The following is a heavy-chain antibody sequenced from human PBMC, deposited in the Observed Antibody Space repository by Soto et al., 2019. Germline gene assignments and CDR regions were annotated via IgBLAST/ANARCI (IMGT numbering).Heavy chain of an antibody. J-gene: IGHJ4*02. D-gene: IGHD3-3*01. CDR2: ISAYNGNT. V-gene: IGHV1-18*01. CDR3: ARDWPNYNFWSGYPDFAY. Sequence: QVQLVQSGAEVKKPGASVKVSCKASGYTFTSYGISWVRQAPGQGLEWMGWISAYNGNTNYAQKLQGRVTMTTDTSTSTAYMELRSLRSDDTAVYYCARDWPNYNFWSGYPDFAYWGQGTLVTVSS. CDR1: GYTFTSYG.